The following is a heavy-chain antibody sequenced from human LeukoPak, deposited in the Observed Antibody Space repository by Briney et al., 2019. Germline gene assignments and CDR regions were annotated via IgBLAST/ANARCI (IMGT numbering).Heavy chain of an antibody. Sequence: PGGSLRLSCAVSRFGFSTYAMTWVRQAPGQGLEYVSTISSNGADTYYADSVKGRFTISRDNSKNTLYLQMTSLRVEDTAVYYCANYRKPQGLDYWGQGPLVTVSS. CDR1: RFGFSTYA. J-gene: IGHJ4*02. D-gene: IGHD1-14*01. CDR3: ANYRKPQGLDY. V-gene: IGHV3-23*01. CDR2: ISSNGADT.